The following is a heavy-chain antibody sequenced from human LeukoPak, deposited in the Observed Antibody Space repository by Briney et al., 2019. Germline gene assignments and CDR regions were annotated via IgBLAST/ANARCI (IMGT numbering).Heavy chain of an antibody. Sequence: GASVKVSCKASGYTFTSYYIHWVRQAPGQGLEWMGIINPSGETTSYAQKFQGRVTMTRDMSTSTVYLELSSLRSEDTAVYYCARVSEGGGTFNAFDYWGQGTLVTVSS. CDR3: ARVSEGGGTFNAFDY. D-gene: IGHD2-15*01. CDR2: INPSGETT. V-gene: IGHV1-46*01. CDR1: GYTFTSYY. J-gene: IGHJ4*02.